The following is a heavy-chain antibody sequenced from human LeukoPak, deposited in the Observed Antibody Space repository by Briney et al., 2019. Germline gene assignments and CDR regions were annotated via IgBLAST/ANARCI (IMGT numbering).Heavy chain of an antibody. D-gene: IGHD6-19*01. CDR1: GYTFTSYG. CDR3: ARPLVPHSSGWYLDY. Sequence: ASVTVSCKASGYTFTSYGISWVRQAPGQGLEWMGWISAYNGNTNYAQKLQGRVTMTTDTSTSTAYMELRSLRSDDTAVYYCARPLVPHSSGWYLDYWGQGTLVTVSS. CDR2: ISAYNGNT. V-gene: IGHV1-18*01. J-gene: IGHJ4*02.